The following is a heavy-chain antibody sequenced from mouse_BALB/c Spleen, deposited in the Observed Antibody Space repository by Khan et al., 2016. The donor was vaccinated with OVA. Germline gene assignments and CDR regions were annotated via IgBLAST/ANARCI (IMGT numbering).Heavy chain of an antibody. D-gene: IGHD2-4*01. CDR3: TRSYDSYYFDY. CDR2: IYPGISDT. CDR1: GYSFTSYW. J-gene: IGHJ2*01. V-gene: IGHV1-5*01. Sequence: VQLKQSGTVLAGPGASVKMSCTASGYSFTSYWMHWITQRPGQGLEWIGAIYPGISDTRYNQKFKGKAKLTAVTSASTAYMELSSLTNEDSAVYYGTRSYDSYYFDYWGQGTTLTVSS.